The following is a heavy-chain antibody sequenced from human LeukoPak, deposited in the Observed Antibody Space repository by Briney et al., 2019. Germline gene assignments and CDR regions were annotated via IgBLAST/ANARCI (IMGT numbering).Heavy chain of an antibody. J-gene: IGHJ3*02. CDR3: AIRGSADAFDI. CDR1: GGTFSSYA. V-gene: IGHV1-69*05. Sequence: GSSVKVSCKASGGTFSSYAINWVRQAPGQGLEWMGRIIPIFGTANYAQKFQGRVTITTDESTSTAYMELSSLRSEDTAVYYCAIRGSADAFDIWGQGTMVTVSS. CDR2: IIPIFGTA. D-gene: IGHD6-6*01.